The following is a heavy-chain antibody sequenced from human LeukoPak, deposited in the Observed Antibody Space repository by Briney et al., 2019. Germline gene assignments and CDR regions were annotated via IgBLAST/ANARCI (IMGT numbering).Heavy chain of an antibody. J-gene: IGHJ4*02. D-gene: IGHD6-13*01. CDR3: AKDREAIAAAGDPFGY. CDR1: GFTFSSYG. Sequence: GGSLRLSCAASGFTFSSYGMHWVRQAPGKGLEWVAFIRYDGSNKYYADSVKGRFTISRDNSKNTLYLQMNSLRAEDTAVYYCAKDREAIAAAGDPFGYWGQGTLVTVSS. V-gene: IGHV3-30*02. CDR2: IRYDGSNK.